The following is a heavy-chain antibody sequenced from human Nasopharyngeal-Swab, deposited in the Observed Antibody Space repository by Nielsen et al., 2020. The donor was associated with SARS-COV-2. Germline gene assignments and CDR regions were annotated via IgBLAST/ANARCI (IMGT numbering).Heavy chain of an antibody. CDR3: ARDRVAAAGTGSDYYYYYYMDV. CDR2: INPSGGST. J-gene: IGHJ6*03. V-gene: IGHV1-46*01. Sequence: WVRQAPGQGLEWMGIINPSGGSTSYAQKFQGRVTMTRDTSTSTVYMELSSLRSEDTAVYYCARDRVAAAGTGSDYYYYYYMDVWGKGTTVTVS. D-gene: IGHD6-13*01.